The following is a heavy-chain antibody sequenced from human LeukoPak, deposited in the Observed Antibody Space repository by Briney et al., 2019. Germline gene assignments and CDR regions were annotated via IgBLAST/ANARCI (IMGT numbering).Heavy chain of an antibody. Sequence: GESLKISCKGSGYSFTSYWIGWARQMPGKGLEWMGIIYPGDSDTRYSPSFQGQVTISADKSISTAYLQWSSLEASDTAMYYCARLTYDILTGHSDAFDIWGQGTMVTVSS. V-gene: IGHV5-51*01. CDR3: ARLTYDILTGHSDAFDI. CDR1: GYSFTSYW. J-gene: IGHJ3*02. CDR2: IYPGDSDT. D-gene: IGHD3-9*01.